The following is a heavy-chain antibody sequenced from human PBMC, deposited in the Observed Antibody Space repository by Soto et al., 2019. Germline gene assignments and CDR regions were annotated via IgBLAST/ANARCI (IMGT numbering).Heavy chain of an antibody. Sequence: PGGSLRLSCAASGFTVSSKYMTWVRQAPGKGLEWVSLIQSGGTTYYADSVKGRFTISRDTSENTLHLQVDSLRVEDTAVYYCARDLFLFWPTSGRYYYYMDVWGKGTTVTVSS. V-gene: IGHV3-66*01. CDR3: ARDLFLFWPTSGRYYYYMDV. CDR1: GFTVSSKY. CDR2: IQSGGTT. J-gene: IGHJ6*03. D-gene: IGHD3-3*01.